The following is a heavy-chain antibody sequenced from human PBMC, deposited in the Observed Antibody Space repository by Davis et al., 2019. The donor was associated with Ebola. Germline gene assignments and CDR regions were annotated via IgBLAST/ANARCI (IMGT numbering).Heavy chain of an antibody. V-gene: IGHV1-2*02. J-gene: IGHJ4*02. CDR1: GYSFTGYY. D-gene: IGHD6-13*01. CDR3: ARGAIAASGNPHLGH. CDR2: INPHSGGA. Sequence: AASVKVSCKASGYSFTGYYLHWVRQAPGQGLEWMGRINPHSGGADFAQKFQGRVTMTRDTPINTSYMEMTSLTSDDTAVYYCARGAIAASGNPHLGHWGQGTLVTVSS.